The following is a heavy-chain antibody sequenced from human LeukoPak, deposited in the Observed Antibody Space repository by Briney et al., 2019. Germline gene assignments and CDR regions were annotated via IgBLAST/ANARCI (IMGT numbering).Heavy chain of an antibody. CDR3: ARPPRPGLGYCSGGSCPHIDYFDY. V-gene: IGHV4-39*01. Sequence: PSETLSLTCIVSGGSISSRSYYWGWIRQPPGKGLEWIGSIYYSGSTYYNPSLKSRVTISVDTSKNQFSLKLSSVTAADTAVYYCARPPRPGLGYCSGGSCPHIDYFDYWGQGTLVTVSS. CDR2: IYYSGST. D-gene: IGHD2-15*01. CDR1: GGSISSRSYY. J-gene: IGHJ4*02.